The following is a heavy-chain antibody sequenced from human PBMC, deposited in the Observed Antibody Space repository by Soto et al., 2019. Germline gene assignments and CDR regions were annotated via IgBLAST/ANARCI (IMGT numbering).Heavy chain of an antibody. CDR1: GGSFSGYY. Sequence: SETLSLTCAVYGGSFSGYYWSWIRQPPGKGLEWIGEINHSGSTNYNPSLKSRVTISVDTSKNQFSLKLSSVTAADTAVYYCARVGTHCSGGSCYFDYWGQGTLVTVSS. CDR2: INHSGST. J-gene: IGHJ4*02. CDR3: ARVGTHCSGGSCYFDY. D-gene: IGHD2-15*01. V-gene: IGHV4-34*01.